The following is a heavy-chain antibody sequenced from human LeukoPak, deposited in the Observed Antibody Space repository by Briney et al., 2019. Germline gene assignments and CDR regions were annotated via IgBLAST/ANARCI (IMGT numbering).Heavy chain of an antibody. Sequence: GRSLRLSCAASGFTFSSYGMHWVRQAPGKGLEWVAVIWYDGSNKYYADSVKGRFTISRDNSKNTLYLQMKSLRAEDTAVYYCARIATPQRVYGMDVWGQGTTVTVSS. CDR2: IWYDGSNK. CDR1: GFTFSSYG. V-gene: IGHV3-33*01. CDR3: ARIATPQRVYGMDV. J-gene: IGHJ6*02. D-gene: IGHD6-13*01.